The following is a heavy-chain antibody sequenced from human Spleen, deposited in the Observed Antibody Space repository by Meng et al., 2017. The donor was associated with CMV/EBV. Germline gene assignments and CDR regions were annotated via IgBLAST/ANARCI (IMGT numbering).Heavy chain of an antibody. V-gene: IGHV1-69*02. J-gene: IGHJ5*02. Sequence: AAEGTLSSYTISWVRQAPGQGLEWMGRIIPILGIANYAQKFQGRVTITADKSTSTAYMELSSLRSEDTAVYYCASLVNCSSTSCYSPWGQGTLVTVSS. D-gene: IGHD2-2*02. CDR1: EGTLSSYT. CDR3: ASLVNCSSTSCYSP. CDR2: IIPILGIA.